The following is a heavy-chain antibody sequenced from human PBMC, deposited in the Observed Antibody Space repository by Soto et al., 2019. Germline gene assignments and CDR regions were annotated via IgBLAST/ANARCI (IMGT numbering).Heavy chain of an antibody. CDR3: GRIRGLGEVSPYFDH. CDR2: ISYSGTT. D-gene: IGHD3-16*01. J-gene: IGHJ4*02. V-gene: IGHV4-59*01. Sequence: SETLSLTCTFSRGSITNYFWTLIRQPPGRGLEWIGYISYSGTTNYAASLKSRVTISVDTSANQFSLRVRSVTAADTAVYYCGRIRGLGEVSPYFDHWGQGARVTVSS. CDR1: RGSITNYF.